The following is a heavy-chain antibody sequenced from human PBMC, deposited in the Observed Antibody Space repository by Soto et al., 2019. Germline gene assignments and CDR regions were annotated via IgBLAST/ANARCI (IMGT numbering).Heavy chain of an antibody. Sequence: SETLCLTCSVAGGSISSGDYYWSWIRQPPGKGLEWIGYIYYSGSTYYNPSLKSRVTISVDTSKNQFSPKLSSVTAADTAVYYCARARIAIFGVVAGWFDPWGQGTLVTVSS. D-gene: IGHD3-3*01. V-gene: IGHV4-30-4*01. CDR1: GGSISSGDYY. CDR3: ARARIAIFGVVAGWFDP. J-gene: IGHJ5*02. CDR2: IYYSGST.